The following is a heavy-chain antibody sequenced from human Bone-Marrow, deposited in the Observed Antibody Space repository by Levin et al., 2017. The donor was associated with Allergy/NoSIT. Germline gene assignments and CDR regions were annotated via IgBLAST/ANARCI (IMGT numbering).Heavy chain of an antibody. Sequence: SVKVSCRASGGTFSGYAFSWVRQAPGQGLEWMGGIIPMFGTTNYAQKFQGRVTITADESTSTIYMALSSLRSEDTAFYYCARDGYGSSYYPREYGMDVWGQGTTVTVS. CDR1: GGTFSGYA. CDR2: IIPMFGTT. J-gene: IGHJ6*02. V-gene: IGHV1-69*13. D-gene: IGHD6-13*01. CDR3: ARDGYGSSYYPREYGMDV.